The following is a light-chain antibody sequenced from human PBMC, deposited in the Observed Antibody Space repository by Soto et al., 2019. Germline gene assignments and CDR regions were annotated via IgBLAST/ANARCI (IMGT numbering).Light chain of an antibody. Sequence: EILMTQARSTLSVSPGERATLSCKASQSVSSNLAWYQQKPGQAPRLLIYGASTRATGIPARFSGSGSGTDFTLTISSLQPEDFATYYCQQANSFPITFGQGTRLEIK. CDR3: QQANSFPIT. CDR2: GAS. J-gene: IGKJ5*01. V-gene: IGKV3-15*01. CDR1: QSVSSN.